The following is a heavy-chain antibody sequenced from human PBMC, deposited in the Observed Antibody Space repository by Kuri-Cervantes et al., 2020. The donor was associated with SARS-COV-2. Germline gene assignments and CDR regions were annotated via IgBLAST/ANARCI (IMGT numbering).Heavy chain of an antibody. Sequence: GGSLRLSCAASGFIFSSYGMHWVRQAPGKGLEWVAFVRSDGSNKHYTDSVKGRFTISRDNSKNTLYLQMNSLRPEDTAVYYCARCPSSSWYSDAFDIWGQGTMVTVSS. CDR2: VRSDGSNK. J-gene: IGHJ3*02. D-gene: IGHD6-13*01. V-gene: IGHV3-30*02. CDR1: GFIFSSYG. CDR3: ARCPSSSWYSDAFDI.